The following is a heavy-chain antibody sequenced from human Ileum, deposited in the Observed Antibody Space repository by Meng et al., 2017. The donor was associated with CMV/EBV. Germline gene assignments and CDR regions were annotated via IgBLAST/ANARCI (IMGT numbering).Heavy chain of an antibody. J-gene: IGHJ5*02. Sequence: PGPSLKFACKASEYTFTAYHVHWGRKAPGQVLEWMGWINPNRGGTKYAQKFRGRVTLTRDTSISTVYMDLTTITSDDTAVYYCARPYTSGWSNWFDPWGQGTLVTVSS. CDR1: EYTFTAYH. CDR3: ARPYTSGWSNWFDP. V-gene: IGHV1-2*02. D-gene: IGHD6-19*01. CDR2: INPNRGGT.